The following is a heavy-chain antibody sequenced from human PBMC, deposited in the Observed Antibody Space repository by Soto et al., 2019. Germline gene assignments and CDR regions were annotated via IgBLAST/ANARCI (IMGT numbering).Heavy chain of an antibody. Sequence: PGGSLRLSCAASGFTFDDYTMHWVRQAPGKGLEWVSLISWDGGSTYYADSVKGRFTISRDNSKNSLYLQMNSPRTEDTALYYCAKCIAAAGRGYYYYYGMDVWGQGTTVTVSS. CDR2: ISWDGGST. D-gene: IGHD6-13*01. V-gene: IGHV3-43*01. J-gene: IGHJ6*02. CDR3: AKCIAAAGRGYYYYYGMDV. CDR1: GFTFDDYT.